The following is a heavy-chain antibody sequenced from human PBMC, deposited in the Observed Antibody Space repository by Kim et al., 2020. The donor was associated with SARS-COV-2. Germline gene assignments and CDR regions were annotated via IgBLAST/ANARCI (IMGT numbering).Heavy chain of an antibody. Sequence: GGSLRLSCAASGFTFSSYAMHWVRQAPGKGLEWVAVISYDGSNKYYADSVKGRFTISRDNSKNTLYLQMNSLRAEDTAVYYCAADMVRGVGDFDYWGQGT. D-gene: IGHD3-10*01. CDR2: ISYDGSNK. CDR1: GFTFSSYA. CDR3: AADMVRGVGDFDY. V-gene: IGHV3-30*04. J-gene: IGHJ4*02.